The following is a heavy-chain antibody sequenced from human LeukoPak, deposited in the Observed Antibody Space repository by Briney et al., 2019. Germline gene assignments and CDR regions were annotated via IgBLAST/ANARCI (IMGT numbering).Heavy chain of an antibody. CDR2: ITSDGSIT. CDR1: GFTFSSYW. V-gene: IGHV3-74*01. Sequence: PGGSLRLSCAASGFTFSSYWMHWVRQAPGKGLVWVSRITSDGSITSYADSVKGRFTISRDNAKNTLYLQMNSLRAEDTAVYYCARDKDECSSTSCTYYGMDVWGQGTTVTVPS. J-gene: IGHJ6*02. D-gene: IGHD2-2*01. CDR3: ARDKDECSSTSCTYYGMDV.